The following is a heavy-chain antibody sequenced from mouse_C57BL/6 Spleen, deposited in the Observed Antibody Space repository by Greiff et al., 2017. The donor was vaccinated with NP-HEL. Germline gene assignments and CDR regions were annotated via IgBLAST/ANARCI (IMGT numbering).Heavy chain of an antibody. CDR1: GYTFTSYW. Sequence: QVQLQQPGAELVKPGASVKLSCKASGYTFTSYWMHWVKQRPGQGLEWIGMIHPNSGSTNYTEKFKSKATLTVAKSSSTAYMQLSSLTSEDSAVYYCARHWDYYGSSYWYFDVWGTGTTVTVSS. CDR3: ARHWDYYGSSYWYFDV. J-gene: IGHJ1*03. CDR2: IHPNSGST. V-gene: IGHV1-64*01. D-gene: IGHD1-1*01.